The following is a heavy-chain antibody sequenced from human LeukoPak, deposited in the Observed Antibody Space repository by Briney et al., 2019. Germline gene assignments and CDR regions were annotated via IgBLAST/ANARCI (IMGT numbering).Heavy chain of an antibody. CDR1: GYTFTNYY. CDR3: ARAVAGTVNWFDP. D-gene: IGHD6-19*01. CDR2: INPNSGGT. V-gene: IGHV1-2*04. Sequence: SVKVSCKASGYTFTNYYLHWVRQAPGQGLEWMGWINPNSGGTNYAQKFQGWVTMTRDTSISTAYMELSRLRSDDTAVYYCARAVAGTVNWFDPWGQGTLVTVSS. J-gene: IGHJ5*02.